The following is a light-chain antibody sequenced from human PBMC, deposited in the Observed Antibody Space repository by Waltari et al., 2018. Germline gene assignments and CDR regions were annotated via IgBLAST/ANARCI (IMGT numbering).Light chain of an antibody. CDR3: EQDDNHPILT. CDR2: DES. CDR1: QDFRNY. V-gene: IGKV1-33*01. Sequence: DIQMTQSPSSLSASVGDRVTITCQSSQDFRNYLKWYQQKPGKAPKPLIYDESNMETGVPSEISGSESETDCTFTISSLKAEDIATYYCEQDDNHPILTVGPGKKVDIK. J-gene: IGKJ3*01.